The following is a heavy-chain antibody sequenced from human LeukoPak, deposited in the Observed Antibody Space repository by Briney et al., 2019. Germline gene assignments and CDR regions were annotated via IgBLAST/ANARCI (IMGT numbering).Heavy chain of an antibody. CDR2: ISAYNGNT. CDR1: GGTFSSYA. J-gene: IGHJ6*02. V-gene: IGHV1-18*01. Sequence: ASVNVSCKASGGTFSSYAISWVRQAPGQGLEWMGWISAYNGNTNYAQKLQGRVTMTTDTSTSTAYMELRSLRSDDTAVYYCARDSAVPAAILYYYYGMDVWGQGTTVTVSS. D-gene: IGHD2-2*01. CDR3: ARDSAVPAAILYYYYGMDV.